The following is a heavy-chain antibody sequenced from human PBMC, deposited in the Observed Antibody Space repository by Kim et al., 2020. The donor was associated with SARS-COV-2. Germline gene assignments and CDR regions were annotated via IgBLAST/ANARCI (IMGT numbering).Heavy chain of an antibody. D-gene: IGHD3-10*01. J-gene: IGHJ4*02. CDR1: GGSISSGGYY. CDR3: ARGVELNFYYGSGSYYDY. V-gene: IGHV4-31*03. Sequence: SETLSLTCTVSGGSISSGGYYWSWIRQHPGKGLEWIGYIYYSGSTYYNPSLKSRVTISVDTSKNQFSLKLSSVTAADTAVYYCARGVELNFYYGSGSYYDYWGQGTLVTVSS. CDR2: IYYSGST.